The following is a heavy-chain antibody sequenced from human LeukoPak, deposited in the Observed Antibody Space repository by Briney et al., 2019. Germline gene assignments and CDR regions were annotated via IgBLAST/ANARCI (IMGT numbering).Heavy chain of an antibody. V-gene: IGHV4-59*08. J-gene: IGHJ4*02. CDR3: ARGRDDYNFAY. CDR1: GDSVSSYY. Sequence: SETLSLTCTVSGDSVSSYYWSWIRQPPGKGLEWIGYINYSGSTNYNPSPKSRVTISGDTSKNQFSLKLSSVTAADTAVYYCARGRDDYNFAYWGQGTLVTVSS. D-gene: IGHD5-24*01. CDR2: INYSGST.